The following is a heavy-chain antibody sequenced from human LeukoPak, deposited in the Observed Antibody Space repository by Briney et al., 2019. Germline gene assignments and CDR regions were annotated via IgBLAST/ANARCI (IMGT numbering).Heavy chain of an antibody. Sequence: TGGSLRLSCAASGFTFDDYAMHWVRHAPGKGLEWVSLISWDGGATYYADSVKGRFTISRDNSKSSLYLQLNSLRSEDTALYYCAKGHCSGGSCYVLDSWGQGTLVTVSS. CDR2: ISWDGGAT. D-gene: IGHD2-15*01. CDR1: GFTFDDYA. V-gene: IGHV3-43D*04. J-gene: IGHJ4*02. CDR3: AKGHCSGGSCYVLDS.